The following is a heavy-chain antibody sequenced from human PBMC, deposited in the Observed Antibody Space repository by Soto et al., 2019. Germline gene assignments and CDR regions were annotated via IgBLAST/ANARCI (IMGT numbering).Heavy chain of an antibody. CDR1: GGSFSGYY. CDR2: INHSGST. CDR3: ARLKRVAARVSGNTWFDP. V-gene: IGHV4-34*01. D-gene: IGHD2-15*01. Sequence: SETLSLTCAVYGGSFSGYYWSWIRQPPGKGLERIGEINHSGSTNYNPSLKSRVTISVDTSKNQFSLKLSSVTAADTAVYYCARLKRVAARVSGNTWFDPWGQGTLVTVSS. J-gene: IGHJ5*02.